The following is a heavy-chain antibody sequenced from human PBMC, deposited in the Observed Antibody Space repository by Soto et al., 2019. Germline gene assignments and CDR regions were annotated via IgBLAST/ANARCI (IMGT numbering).Heavy chain of an antibody. Sequence: QVQLVQSGAEVKKPGASVKVSCKASGYTFTSYAMHWVRQAPGQRLEWMGWINAGNGNTKYSQKFQGRVTITRDTSANTAYMELSSLRSEDTAVYYCASFGYNWNDGLYCSGMDVWGQGTTVTVSS. J-gene: IGHJ6*02. CDR3: ASFGYNWNDGLYCSGMDV. D-gene: IGHD1-1*01. V-gene: IGHV1-3*01. CDR1: GYTFTSYA. CDR2: INAGNGNT.